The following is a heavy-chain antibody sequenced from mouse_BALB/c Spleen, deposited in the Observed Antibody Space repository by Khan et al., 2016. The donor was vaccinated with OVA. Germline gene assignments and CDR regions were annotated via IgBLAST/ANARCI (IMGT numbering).Heavy chain of an antibody. J-gene: IGHJ3*01. CDR3: TRARYGSFAY. Sequence: QVQLQQPGAELVKPGASVKLSCKASGYTFNSYYMYWVKQRPGQGLEWIGEINPNNGDANFNEKFKNKATLTVDNSSNTAFMQLSSLTSEDSAVYYCTRARYGSFAYWGQGTLVTVSA. CDR2: INPNNGDA. V-gene: IGHV1S81*02. CDR1: GYTFNSYY. D-gene: IGHD2-2*01.